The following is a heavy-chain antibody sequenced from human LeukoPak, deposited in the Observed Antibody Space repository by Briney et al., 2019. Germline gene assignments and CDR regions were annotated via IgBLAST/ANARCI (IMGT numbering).Heavy chain of an antibody. J-gene: IGHJ5*02. CDR2: IYTSGST. CDR1: GGSINSYY. Sequence: PSETLSLTCTVSGGSINSYYWSWIRQPAGKGLEWIGRIYTSGSTNYNPSLKSRVTISVDTSKNQFSLKLSSVTAADTAVYYCARDGHYFDISAPTFGNWFDPWGQGTLVTVSS. D-gene: IGHD3-22*01. CDR3: ARDGHYFDISAPTFGNWFDP. V-gene: IGHV4-4*07.